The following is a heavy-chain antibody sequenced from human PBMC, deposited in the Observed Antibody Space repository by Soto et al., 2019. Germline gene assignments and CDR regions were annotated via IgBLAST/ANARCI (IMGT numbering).Heavy chain of an antibody. Sequence: SETLSLTCAVSGGSIVSDKWWSWVRQSPGKGLEWLGEINHRGSTIYNPSLKSRVTISVDTSRNQFYLKVKSVTAADTAVYYCARGGSSELWGQGTLVTVS. CDR1: GGSIVSDKW. J-gene: IGHJ4*02. CDR3: ARGGSSEL. CDR2: INHRGST. V-gene: IGHV4-4*02. D-gene: IGHD6-6*01.